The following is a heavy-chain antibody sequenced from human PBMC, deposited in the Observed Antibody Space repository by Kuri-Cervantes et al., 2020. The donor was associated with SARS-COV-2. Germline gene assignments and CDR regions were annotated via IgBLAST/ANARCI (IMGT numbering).Heavy chain of an antibody. Sequence: SETLSLTCDVSGESISSNSAAWNWIRQSPSRGLEWLGRTYYKSQWYADYSASVKSRIIITSDTSKNQFSLQLNSVTPEDTAVYYCAREQISLIVMESGTFGIWGQGTMVTVSS. V-gene: IGHV6-1*01. J-gene: IGHJ3*02. D-gene: IGHD3-22*01. CDR3: AREQISLIVMESGTFGI. CDR2: TYYKSQWYA. CDR1: GESISSNSAA.